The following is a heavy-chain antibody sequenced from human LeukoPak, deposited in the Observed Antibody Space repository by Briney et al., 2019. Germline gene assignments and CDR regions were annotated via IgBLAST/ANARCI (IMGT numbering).Heavy chain of an antibody. CDR3: AREGPKGVDY. J-gene: IGHJ4*02. V-gene: IGHV4-38-2*02. CDR1: GYSISSGYY. D-gene: IGHD3-16*01. CDR2: IYHSGST. Sequence: SETLSLTCTVSGYSISSGYYWGWIRQPPGKGLEWIGSIYHSGSTYYNPSLKSRVTISVDTSKNQFSLKLSSVTAADTAVYYCAREGPKGVDYWGQGTLVTVSS.